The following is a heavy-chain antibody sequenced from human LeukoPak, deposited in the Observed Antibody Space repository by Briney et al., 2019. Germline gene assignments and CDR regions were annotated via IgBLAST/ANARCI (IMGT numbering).Heavy chain of an antibody. CDR1: GFTFSDHD. CDR2: IRNKANTYTT. V-gene: IGHV3-72*01. Sequence: PGGSLRLSCAASGFTFSDHDMDWVRQAPGKGLEWLGRIRNKANTYTTEYAASVKGRFIISRDDSKNSLYLHMSSLKTEDTAVYYCARSYHSSGFEDYFDYWGQGTLVAVSS. CDR3: ARSYHSSGFEDYFDY. J-gene: IGHJ4*02. D-gene: IGHD3-22*01.